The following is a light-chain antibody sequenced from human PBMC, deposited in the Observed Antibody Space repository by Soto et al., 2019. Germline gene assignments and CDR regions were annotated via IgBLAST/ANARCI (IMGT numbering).Light chain of an antibody. Sequence: QAVVTQPPSASGTPGQRVTISCSGSSSNIGSNYVFWYQQLPGTAPKLLIYRNNQRPSGVPDRFSVSKSGTSASLAISGLRSEDEAEYYCAAWDDSLSGRVFGGGTKVTVL. V-gene: IGLV1-47*01. CDR2: RNN. CDR1: SSNIGSNY. CDR3: AAWDDSLSGRV. J-gene: IGLJ3*02.